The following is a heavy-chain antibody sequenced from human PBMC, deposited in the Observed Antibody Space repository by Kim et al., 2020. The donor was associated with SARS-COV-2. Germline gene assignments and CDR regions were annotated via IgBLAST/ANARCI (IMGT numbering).Heavy chain of an antibody. CDR3: ARIFSNYDNWFDP. J-gene: IGHJ5*02. D-gene: IGHD4-4*01. Sequence: YSQKFQGRVTITRDTSASTAYMELSSLRSEDTAVYYCARIFSNYDNWFDPWGQGTLVTVSS. V-gene: IGHV1-3*01.